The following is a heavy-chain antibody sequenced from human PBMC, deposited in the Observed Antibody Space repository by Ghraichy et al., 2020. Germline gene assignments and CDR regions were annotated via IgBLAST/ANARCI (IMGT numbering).Heavy chain of an antibody. CDR2: ISANGGNT. CDR1: GLTFSGYV. CDR3: AKAWGNCSGGTCPSYNWFDP. J-gene: IGHJ5*02. Sequence: SCAASGLTFSGYVMNWVRQAPGKGLEWVSSISANGGNTYYAESVKGRFTVSRDNSKNTLYLQLNSVRAEDTAVYYCAKAWGNCSGGTCPSYNWFDPWGQGTLVTVSS. V-gene: IGHV3-23*01. D-gene: IGHD2-15*01.